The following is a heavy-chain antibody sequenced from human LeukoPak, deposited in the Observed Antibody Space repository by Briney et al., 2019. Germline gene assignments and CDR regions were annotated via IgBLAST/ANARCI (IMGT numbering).Heavy chain of an antibody. CDR2: IYYSGST. V-gene: IGHV4-59*01. CDR3: ARGGGPHYGMDV. J-gene: IGHJ6*02. CDR1: GGSISSYY. Sequence: SETLSLTCTVSGGSISSYYWSWIRQPPGKGLEWIGYIYYSGSTNYNPSLKSRVTISVDTSKNQCSLRLSSVTAADTAVYYCARGGGPHYGMDVWGQGTTVTVSS. D-gene: IGHD3-16*01.